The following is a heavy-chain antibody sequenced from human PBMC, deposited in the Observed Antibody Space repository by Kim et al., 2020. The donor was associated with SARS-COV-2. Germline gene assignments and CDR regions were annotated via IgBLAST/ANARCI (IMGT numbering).Heavy chain of an antibody. V-gene: IGHV3-23*01. J-gene: IGHJ4*02. Sequence: GSTNYADSVKGRFTISRDNSKNTLYLQMTSLRAEDTAVYYCAKPVAGGGYWGQGTLVTVSS. CDR2: GST. D-gene: IGHD6-19*01. CDR3: AKPVAGGGY.